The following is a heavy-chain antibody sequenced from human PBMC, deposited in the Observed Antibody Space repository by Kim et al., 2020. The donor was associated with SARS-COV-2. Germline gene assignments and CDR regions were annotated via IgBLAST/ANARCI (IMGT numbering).Heavy chain of an antibody. CDR3: ARDSFDGYGDLWAYYFDY. D-gene: IGHD4-17*01. CDR1: GFTFSSYE. Sequence: GGSLRLSCAASGFTFSSYEMNWVRQAPGKGLEWVSYISSSGSTIYYADSVKGRFTISRDNAKNSLYLQMNSLRAEDTAVYYCARDSFDGYGDLWAYYFDYWGQGTLVTVSS. J-gene: IGHJ4*02. CDR2: ISSSGSTI. V-gene: IGHV3-48*03.